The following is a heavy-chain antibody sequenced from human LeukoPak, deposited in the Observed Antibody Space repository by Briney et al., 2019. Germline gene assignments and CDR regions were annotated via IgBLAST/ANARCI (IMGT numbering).Heavy chain of an antibody. CDR1: GYTFTRYY. D-gene: IGHD3-3*01. J-gene: IGHJ4*02. CDR2: INPSGGST. Sequence: ASVKVSCKASGYTFTRYYMHWVRQAPGQGLEWMGIINPSGGSTSYAQKFQGRVTMTRDMSTSTVYMELSSLRSEDTAMYYCARASLYDICSGYPGMIDYWGQGTLVTVSS. V-gene: IGHV1-46*01. CDR3: ARASLYDICSGYPGMIDY.